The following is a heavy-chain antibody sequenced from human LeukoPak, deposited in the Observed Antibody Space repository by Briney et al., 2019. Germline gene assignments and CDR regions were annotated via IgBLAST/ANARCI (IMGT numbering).Heavy chain of an antibody. CDR3: ARFPCGGDCYSDY. D-gene: IGHD2-21*02. CDR2: INHSGST. V-gene: IGHV4-34*01. CDR1: GGSFSGYY. J-gene: IGHJ4*02. Sequence: PSETLSLTCAVYGGSFSGYYWSWIRQPPGKGLEWIGEINHSGSTNYNPSLKSRVTISVDRSKNQFSLKLSSVTAADTAVYYCARFPCGGDCYSDYWGQGTLVTVSS.